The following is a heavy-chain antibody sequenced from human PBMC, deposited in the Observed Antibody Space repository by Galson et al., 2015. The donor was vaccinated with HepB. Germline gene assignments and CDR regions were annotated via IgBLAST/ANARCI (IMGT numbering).Heavy chain of an antibody. Sequence: SLRLSCAASGFIFSNYYMSWIRQAPGKGLEWVSYISPSSSSTNYADSVKGRFTISRDNAETSLYLQMNSLRAEDTAVYYCARGHYGMDVWGQGTTVTVSS. V-gene: IGHV3-11*03. CDR3: ARGHYGMDV. CDR2: ISPSSSST. J-gene: IGHJ6*02. CDR1: GFIFSNYY.